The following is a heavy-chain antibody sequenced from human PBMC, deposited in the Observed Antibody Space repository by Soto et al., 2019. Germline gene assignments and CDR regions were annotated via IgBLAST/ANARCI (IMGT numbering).Heavy chain of an antibody. Sequence: QEQLVESGGGMVQPGGSLRLSCAVSGFTLDTYGMHWVRQAAGQGLEWVAVSWHDGRHLDYADSERGRFTVFRDDSQNTLFLEMNGLRGDDTAVYYCARDWGACTPGECYSHGFDLWGQGTLVTVSS. V-gene: IGHV3-33*01. D-gene: IGHD2-21*01. J-gene: IGHJ3*01. CDR3: ARDWGACTPGECYSHGFDL. CDR1: GFTLDTYG. CDR2: SWHDGRHL.